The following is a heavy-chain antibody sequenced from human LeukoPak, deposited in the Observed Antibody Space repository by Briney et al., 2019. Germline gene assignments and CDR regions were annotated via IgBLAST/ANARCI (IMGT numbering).Heavy chain of an antibody. J-gene: IGHJ4*02. CDR2: IKQDGSEK. V-gene: IGHV3-7*01. D-gene: IGHD3-10*01. Sequence: GGSLRLSCAASGFTFSSYWMSWVRQAPGKGLEWVANIKQDGSEKYYVDSVKGRFTISGDNAKNSLYLQMNSLRAEDTAVYYCARGMSTVYYYFDYWGQGTLVTVSS. CDR3: ARGMSTVYYYFDY. CDR1: GFTFSSYW.